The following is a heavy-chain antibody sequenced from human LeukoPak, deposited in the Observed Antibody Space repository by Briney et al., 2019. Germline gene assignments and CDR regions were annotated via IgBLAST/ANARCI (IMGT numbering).Heavy chain of an antibody. D-gene: IGHD1-26*01. CDR3: AKNRGGSYYSGSDY. CDR1: GFTVSSNY. V-gene: IGHV3-23*01. Sequence: GGSLRLSCAASGFTVSSNYMSWVRQAPGEGLEWVSAFRGGDAGTSYADSVKGRFTISRDNSKNTLYLQMNSLRADDTAVYYCAKNRGGSYYSGSDYWGQGTLVTVSS. CDR2: FRGGDAGT. J-gene: IGHJ4*02.